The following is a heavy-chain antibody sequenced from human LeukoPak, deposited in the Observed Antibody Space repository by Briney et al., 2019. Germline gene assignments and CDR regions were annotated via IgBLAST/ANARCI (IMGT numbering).Heavy chain of an antibody. CDR1: GFTSSNYA. J-gene: IGHJ3*01. V-gene: IGHV3-23*01. D-gene: IGHD4-17*01. CDR2: IASGCAT. Sequence: GGSLRLSCAASGFTSSNYAVMWVRQAPGQGLEWVSAIASGCATRYADSVKGRFTISRDNSKNTLYLQMNSLRAEDTAQYFCARDPSGDYIGAFEFWGRGTVVTVSS. CDR3: ARDPSGDYIGAFEF.